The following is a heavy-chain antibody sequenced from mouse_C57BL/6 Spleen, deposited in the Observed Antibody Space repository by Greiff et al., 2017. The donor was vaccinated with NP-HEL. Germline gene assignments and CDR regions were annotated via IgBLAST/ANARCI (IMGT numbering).Heavy chain of an antibody. Sequence: VQLQESGPELVKPGASVKISCKASGYAFSSSWMNWVKQRPGKGLEWIGRIYPGDGDTNYNGKFKGKATLTADKSSSTAYMQLSSLTSEDSAVYFCARENYSNYAMDYWGQGTSVTVSS. CDR3: ARENYSNYAMDY. CDR2: IYPGDGDT. D-gene: IGHD2-5*01. CDR1: GYAFSSSW. J-gene: IGHJ4*01. V-gene: IGHV1-82*01.